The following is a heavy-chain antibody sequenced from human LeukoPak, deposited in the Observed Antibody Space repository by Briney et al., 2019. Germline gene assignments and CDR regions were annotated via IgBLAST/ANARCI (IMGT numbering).Heavy chain of an antibody. CDR2: ISSSGTTI. V-gene: IGHV3-48*03. CDR1: GFTFSSSE. D-gene: IGHD5-24*01. CDR3: ARDDHSDGRRFDP. J-gene: IGHJ5*02. Sequence: TGGSLRLSCAASGFTFSSSEMNWVRQAPGKGLEWVSYISSSGTTIYYADSVKGRFTASRDNAKNSLYLQMNSLRAEDTAVYYCARDDHSDGRRFDPWGQGTLVTVSS.